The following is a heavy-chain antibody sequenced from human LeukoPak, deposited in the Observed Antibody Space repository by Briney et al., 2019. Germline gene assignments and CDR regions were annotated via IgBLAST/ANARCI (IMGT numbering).Heavy chain of an antibody. CDR1: GYTFTSYG. CDR3: ARTTSGVFFDY. Sequence: ASVKVSCKASGYTFTSYGISWVRQAPGQGLEWMGWISAYNGNTNYAQKLQGRVTTTTDTFTSTAYMELRSLRSDDTAVYYCARTTSGVFFDYWGQGTLATVSS. CDR2: ISAYNGNT. V-gene: IGHV1-18*01. J-gene: IGHJ4*02. D-gene: IGHD3-10*02.